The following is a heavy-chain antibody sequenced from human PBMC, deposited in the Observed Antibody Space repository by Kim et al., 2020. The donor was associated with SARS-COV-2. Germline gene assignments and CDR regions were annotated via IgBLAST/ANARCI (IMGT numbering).Heavy chain of an antibody. D-gene: IGHD1-26*01. Sequence: SVKVSCKASGGTFSTYAISWVRQAPRQGLEWMGGIIPIFGTGNYAQKFQGRVTITADESTSTAYMELSSLTSEDTAVYYCARKIVGATTYYGMDVWGQG. V-gene: IGHV1-69*13. CDR1: GGTFSTYA. CDR2: IIPIFGTG. J-gene: IGHJ6*02. CDR3: ARKIVGATTYYGMDV.